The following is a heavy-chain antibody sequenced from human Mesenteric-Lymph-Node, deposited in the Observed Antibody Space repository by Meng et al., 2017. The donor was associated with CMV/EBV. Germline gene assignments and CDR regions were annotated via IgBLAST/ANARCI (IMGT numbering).Heavy chain of an antibody. CDR2: IYYIGTT. V-gene: IGHV4-61*01. CDR1: VSSGSNY. D-gene: IGHD2-2*01. Sequence: VSSGSNYWSWIRQPPGKGLEWVGYIYYIGTTNYSPPLRSRVTISVDTSKNQFSLKLNSVTAADTAVYYCARGPGVVPVAIHWFDPWGQGTLVTVSS. J-gene: IGHJ5*02. CDR3: ARGPGVVPVAIHWFDP.